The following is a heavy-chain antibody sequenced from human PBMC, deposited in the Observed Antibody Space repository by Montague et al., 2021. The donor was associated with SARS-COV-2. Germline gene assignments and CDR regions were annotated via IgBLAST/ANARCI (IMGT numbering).Heavy chain of an antibody. CDR3: AKTSVRERYYYDSSGYLYYFDY. CDR2: ISYDGSNK. J-gene: IGHJ4*02. CDR1: GFTFSSYG. Sequence: SLRLSCAASGFTFSSYGMHWVRQAPGKGLEWVSVISYDGSNKYYADSVKGRFTISRDNFKNTLYLQMNSLRAEDTAVNYCAKTSVRERYYYDSSGYLYYFDYWGQGTLVTVSS. D-gene: IGHD3-22*01. V-gene: IGHV3-30*18.